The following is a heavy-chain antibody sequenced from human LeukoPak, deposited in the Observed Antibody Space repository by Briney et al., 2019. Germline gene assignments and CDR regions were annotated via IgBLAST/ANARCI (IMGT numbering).Heavy chain of an antibody. D-gene: IGHD3-22*01. V-gene: IGHV4-61*02. Sequence: PSETLSLTCTVSGGSISSGSYYWSWIRQPAGKGLEWIGRIYTSGSTNYNPSLKSRVTISVDRSKNQFSLKLSSVTAADTAVNYCARGGDYYDSSGAFDYWGQGTLVTVSS. J-gene: IGHJ4*02. CDR2: IYTSGST. CDR1: GGSISSGSYY. CDR3: ARGGDYYDSSGAFDY.